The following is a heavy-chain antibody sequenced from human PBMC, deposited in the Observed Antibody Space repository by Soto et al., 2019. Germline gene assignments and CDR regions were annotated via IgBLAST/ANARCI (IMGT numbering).Heavy chain of an antibody. D-gene: IGHD1-7*01. CDR1: GFTFTSSA. Sequence: SVKVSCKASGFTFTSSAVQWVRQARGQRLEWIGWIVVGSGNTNYAQKFQERVTITRDMSTSTAYVELSSLRSEDTAVYYCAADSGTGTTERHYWGQGTLVTVSS. CDR3: AADSGTGTTERHY. CDR2: IVVGSGNT. J-gene: IGHJ4*02. V-gene: IGHV1-58*01.